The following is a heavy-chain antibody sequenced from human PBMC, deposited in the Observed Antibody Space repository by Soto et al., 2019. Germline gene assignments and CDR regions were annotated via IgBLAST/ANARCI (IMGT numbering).Heavy chain of an antibody. V-gene: IGHV1-2*02. D-gene: IGHD3-10*01. J-gene: IGHJ4*02. Sequence: QVQLVQSGAEVKKPGASVKVSCKASGYTFTGYYMHWVRQAPGQGLEWMGWINPNSGGTNYAQKFQGRVTMTRDTSISTAYMELSRLRSDDTAVYYCARLYGSGTFPSWVDYWGQGTLVTVSS. CDR2: INPNSGGT. CDR1: GYTFTGYY. CDR3: ARLYGSGTFPSWVDY.